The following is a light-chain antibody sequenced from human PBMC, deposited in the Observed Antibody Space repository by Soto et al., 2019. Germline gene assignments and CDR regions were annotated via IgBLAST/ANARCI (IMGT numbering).Light chain of an antibody. V-gene: IGKV3-15*01. CDR3: QQYNNWRT. Sequence: EIVMTQSPATLSVSPGERATLSCRASQSVSSNLAWYQQKPGQAPRLLIYGASTRATGIPARFSGSGSGTEFTLTIRTLQSEDFAVYYCQQYNNWRTFGQGTRLEIK. CDR1: QSVSSN. CDR2: GAS. J-gene: IGKJ5*01.